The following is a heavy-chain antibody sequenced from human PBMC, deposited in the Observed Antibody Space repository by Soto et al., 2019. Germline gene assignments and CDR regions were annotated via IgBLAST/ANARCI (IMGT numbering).Heavy chain of an antibody. CDR3: ARDVTGTATRYFDY. J-gene: IGHJ4*02. D-gene: IGHD1-20*01. Sequence: SVKVSCKASGGTFSSYAISWVRQAPGQGLEWMGGIIPIFGTANYAQKFQGRVTITADESTSTAYMELRSLRSEDTAVYYCARDVTGTATRYFDYWGQGTLVTVSS. CDR1: GGTFSSYA. V-gene: IGHV1-69*13. CDR2: IIPIFGTA.